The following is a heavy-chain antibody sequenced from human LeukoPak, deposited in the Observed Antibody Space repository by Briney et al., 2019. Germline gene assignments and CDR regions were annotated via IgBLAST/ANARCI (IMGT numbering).Heavy chain of an antibody. CDR3: AREGSYGPLDY. CDR2: INHSGST. D-gene: IGHD5-18*01. CDR1: GGSFSGYY. Sequence: PSETLSLTCAVYGGSFSGYYWSWIRQPPGKGLEWIGEINHSGSTNYNPSLKSRVTISVDTSKNQFSLKLSSVTAADTAVYYCAREGSYGPLDYWGQGTLVTVSS. V-gene: IGHV4-34*01. J-gene: IGHJ4*02.